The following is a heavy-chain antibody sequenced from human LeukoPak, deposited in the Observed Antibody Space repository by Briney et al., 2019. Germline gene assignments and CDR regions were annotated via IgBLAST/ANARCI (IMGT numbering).Heavy chain of an antibody. V-gene: IGHV3-7*01. CDR2: INQDQNEV. Sequence: PGGSLRLSCAASGFTFSRYWMTWVRQAPGKGLEWVASINQDQNEVHYVDSVRGRFTISRDNAKKSLYLQMNSLRAEDTAVYYCATDHPAYGSGSYPGYFDYWGQGTLVTVSS. CDR3: ATDHPAYGSGSYPGYFDY. D-gene: IGHD3-10*01. J-gene: IGHJ4*02. CDR1: GFTFSRYW.